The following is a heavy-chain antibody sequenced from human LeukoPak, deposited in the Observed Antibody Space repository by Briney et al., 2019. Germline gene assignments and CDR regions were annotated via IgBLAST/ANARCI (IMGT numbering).Heavy chain of an antibody. CDR2: IKQDGSEK. D-gene: IGHD2-2*01. Sequence: PGGSLRLSCAASGFSFYHYWMTWVRQGPGKGLEWVANIKQDGSEKYYVDSVKGRFTISRDNAKNSLYLQMNSLRPEDTAVYYCAVNVPPDYWGQGTTVTVSS. CDR3: AVNVPPDY. V-gene: IGHV3-7*01. CDR1: GFSFYHYW. J-gene: IGHJ4*03.